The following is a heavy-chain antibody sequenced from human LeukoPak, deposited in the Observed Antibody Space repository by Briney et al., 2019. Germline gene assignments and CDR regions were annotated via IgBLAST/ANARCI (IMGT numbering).Heavy chain of an antibody. V-gene: IGHV3-66*01. CDR2: IYSGGST. Sequence: GGSLRLSCAASGFIVSSNYMSWVRQAPGKGLEWVSVIYSGGSTYYADSVKGRFTISRDNSKNTLYLQMNSLRAEDTAVYYCARDIFYGDYYYFDYWGQGTLVTVSS. J-gene: IGHJ4*02. D-gene: IGHD4-17*01. CDR1: GFIVSSNY. CDR3: ARDIFYGDYYYFDY.